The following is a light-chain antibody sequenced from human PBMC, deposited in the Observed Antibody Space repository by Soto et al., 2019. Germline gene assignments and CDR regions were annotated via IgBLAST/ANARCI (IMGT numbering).Light chain of an antibody. CDR2: LNSDGSH. CDR3: QTWGTGIHLGV. CDR1: SGHSSYA. J-gene: IGLJ2*01. V-gene: IGLV4-69*01. Sequence: QPVLTQSPSASASLGASVKLTCTLSSGHSSYAIAWHQQQPEKGPRYLMKLNSDGSHSKGDGIPDRFSGSSSGAERYLTISSLQSEDEADYYCQTWGTGIHLGVFGGGTQLTVL.